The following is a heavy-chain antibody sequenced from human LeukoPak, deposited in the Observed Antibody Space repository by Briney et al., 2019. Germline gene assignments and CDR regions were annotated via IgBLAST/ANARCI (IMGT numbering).Heavy chain of an antibody. D-gene: IGHD6-19*01. CDR1: DYTFTTYG. CDR2: ISAYNGNT. J-gene: IGHJ4*02. V-gene: IGHV1-18*01. CDR3: ARDPTIAVAGPGY. Sequence: ASVKVSCKASDYTFTTYGISWVRQAPGQGLEWMGWISAYNGNTNYAQKFQGRVTMTTDTSTSTAYMELRSLRSDDTAVYYCARDPTIAVAGPGYWGQGTLVTVSS.